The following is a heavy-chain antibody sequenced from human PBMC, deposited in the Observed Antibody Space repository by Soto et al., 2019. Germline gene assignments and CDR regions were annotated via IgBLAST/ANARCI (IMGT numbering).Heavy chain of an antibody. V-gene: IGHV3-53*02. CDR3: ARKPPSAIQGWAFGMDV. CDR1: GFSISSNY. Sequence: ELQLVETGGGLIQTGGSLRLPCAASGFSISSNYIAWVRQPPGKGLEWVSTTFSGGNTEYAASVKGRCSISRDNYKNTLYLQMDNLRVEDTAVYYCARKPPSAIQGWAFGMDVWGQGTTVSVSS. CDR2: TFSGGNT. J-gene: IGHJ6*02. D-gene: IGHD2-21*01.